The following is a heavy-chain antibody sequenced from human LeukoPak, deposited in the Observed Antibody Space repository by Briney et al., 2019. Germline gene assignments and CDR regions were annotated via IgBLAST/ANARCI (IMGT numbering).Heavy chain of an antibody. Sequence: ASVNVSCKTSAYTFTNFRIHWVRQAPGHGFEWMGWIGPSNYYTEYAHKLQDRLTLTTDTSTTTAHMELRSLTFDDTAIYFCARDSYYGGHYSFFEHWGQGTLVTVSS. V-gene: IGHV1-18*01. CDR3: ARDSYYGGHYSFFEH. CDR1: AYTFTNFR. J-gene: IGHJ4*02. D-gene: IGHD4/OR15-4a*01. CDR2: IGPSNYYT.